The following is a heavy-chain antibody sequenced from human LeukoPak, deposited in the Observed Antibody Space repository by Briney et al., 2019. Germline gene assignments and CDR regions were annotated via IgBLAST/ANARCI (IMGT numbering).Heavy chain of an antibody. D-gene: IGHD1-26*01. CDR1: GFTISSNY. CDR3: ARGSGTYYNWYFDL. V-gene: IGHV3-66*01. J-gene: IGHJ2*01. Sequence: SGGSLRLSCAASGFTISSNYMSWVRQAPGKGLEWVSVIYSGDGTYYADSVKGRFSISRDNSKNTVYLQMNSLRAEDTAVYYCARGSGTYYNWYFDLWGRGTLVTVSS. CDR2: IYSGDGT.